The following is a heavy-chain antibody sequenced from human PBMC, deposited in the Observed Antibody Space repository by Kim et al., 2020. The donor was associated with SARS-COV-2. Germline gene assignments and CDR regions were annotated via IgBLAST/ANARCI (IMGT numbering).Heavy chain of an antibody. CDR1: GFTFDDYA. Sequence: GGSLRLSCAASGFTFDDYAMHWVRQAPGKGLEWVSLISGDGGSTYYADSVKGRFTISRDNSKNSLYLQMNSLRTEDTALYYCAKDISKHPHTMIVYWWGAFDIWGQGTMVTVSS. CDR2: ISGDGGST. D-gene: IGHD3-22*01. J-gene: IGHJ3*02. V-gene: IGHV3-43*02. CDR3: AKDISKHPHTMIVYWWGAFDI.